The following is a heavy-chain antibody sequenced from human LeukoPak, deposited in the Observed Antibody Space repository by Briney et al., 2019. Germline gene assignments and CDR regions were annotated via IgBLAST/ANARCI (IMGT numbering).Heavy chain of an antibody. CDR2: IYYSGST. CDR3: ARLGSSSLIFDY. D-gene: IGHD6-6*01. CDR1: GGSISSGGFY. Sequence: PSETLSLTCTVSGGSISSGGFYWSWIRQHPGTGLEWIGYIYYSGSTYYNPSLKSRVTISVDTSKNQFSLKLSSVTAADTAVYYCARLGSSSLIFDYWGQGTLVTVSS. V-gene: IGHV4-31*03. J-gene: IGHJ4*02.